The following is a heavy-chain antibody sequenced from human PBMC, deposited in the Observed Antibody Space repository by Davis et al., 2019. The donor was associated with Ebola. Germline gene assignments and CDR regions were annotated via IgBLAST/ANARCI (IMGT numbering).Heavy chain of an antibody. CDR2: ISNTGYTT. CDR1: GFIFSNYA. Sequence: GESLKISCAASGFIFSNYAMYWVRQAPGKGLEWVSIISNTGYTTHYADSVKGRFTVSRDSSKSTLYLQMNSLRAEDTAVYYCVICAQQWLVHWGQGTLVTVSS. V-gene: IGHV3-23*01. CDR3: VICAQQWLVH. J-gene: IGHJ4*02. D-gene: IGHD6-19*01.